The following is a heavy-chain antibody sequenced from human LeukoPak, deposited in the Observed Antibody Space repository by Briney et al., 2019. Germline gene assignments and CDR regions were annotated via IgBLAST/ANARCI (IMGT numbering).Heavy chain of an antibody. CDR1: GFTVSSKY. D-gene: IGHD5-18*01. J-gene: IGHJ4*03. CDR2: IYPGGST. CDR3: ARDASSYGPLDY. Sequence: PGGSLRLSCAASGFTVSSKYMSWVRQAPGKGLEWVSVIYPGGSTYYADSVKGRFTISRDNSKNTLYLQMNSLRAEDTAVYYCARDASSYGPLDYWGQGTTVTVFS. V-gene: IGHV3-66*01.